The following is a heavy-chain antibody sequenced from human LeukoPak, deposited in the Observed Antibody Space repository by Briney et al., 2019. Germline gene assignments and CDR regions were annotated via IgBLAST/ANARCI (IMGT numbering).Heavy chain of an antibody. CDR1: GFTFSIYG. CDR2: IRHDGTIK. J-gene: IGHJ4*02. Sequence: GGSLRLSCTASGFTFSIYGMYWVRQAPGQGLEWVAFIRHDGTIKYYADSVKGRFTISRDNSENTLYLQLNSLRAEDTAVYYCAKDSLTDIDYWGQGTLVTVSS. D-gene: IGHD3-9*01. V-gene: IGHV3-30*02. CDR3: AKDSLTDIDY.